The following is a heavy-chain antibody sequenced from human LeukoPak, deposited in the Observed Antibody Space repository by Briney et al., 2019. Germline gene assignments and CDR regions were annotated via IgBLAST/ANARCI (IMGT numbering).Heavy chain of an antibody. V-gene: IGHV3-23*01. CDR2: ISGSGGST. D-gene: IGHD1-26*01. J-gene: IGHJ4*02. CDR1: GFTFSNYG. CDR3: AREGATTAFDY. Sequence: GGSLRLSCAASGFTFSNYGMNWVRQAPGKGLEWVSGISGSGGSTYSADSVKGRFIISRDIFKNTVYLQMNSLRAEDTAVYYCAREGATTAFDYWGQGTLVTVSS.